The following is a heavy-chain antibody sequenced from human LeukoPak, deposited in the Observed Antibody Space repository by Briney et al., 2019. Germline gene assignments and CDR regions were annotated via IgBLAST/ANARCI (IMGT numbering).Heavy chain of an antibody. V-gene: IGHV3-23*01. D-gene: IGHD5-12*01. CDR2: ISGSGGST. J-gene: IGHJ3*02. Sequence: GGSLRLSCPASGFTFSSYSMSWVRQAPGKGLEWVSGISGSGGSTNYADSVKGRFTISRDNSKNTLYLQMNSLRAEDTAVYYCAEDSRYSRNIKAFDIWGQGTMVTVSS. CDR3: AEDSRYSRNIKAFDI. CDR1: GFTFSSYS.